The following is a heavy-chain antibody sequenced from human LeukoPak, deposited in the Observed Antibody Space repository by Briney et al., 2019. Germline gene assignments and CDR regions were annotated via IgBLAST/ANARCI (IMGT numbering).Heavy chain of an antibody. CDR1: GFTFSSYS. CDR3: ALKTPLLWFGELETRFDY. J-gene: IGHJ4*02. CDR2: ISSSSSYI. D-gene: IGHD3-10*01. Sequence: GGSLRLSCAASGFTFSSYSMNWVRQAPGKGLEWVSSISSSSSYIYYADSVKGRFTISRDNAKNSLYLQMNSLRAEYTAVYDYALKTPLLWFGELETRFDYWGQGTLVTVSS. V-gene: IGHV3-21*01.